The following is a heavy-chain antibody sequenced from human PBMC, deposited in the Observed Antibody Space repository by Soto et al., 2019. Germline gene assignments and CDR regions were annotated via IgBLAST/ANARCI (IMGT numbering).Heavy chain of an antibody. V-gene: IGHV3-30*18. J-gene: IGHJ6*02. CDR1: GFTFSSYG. CDR3: AKVNYGELAYGMDV. Sequence: PGGSLRLSCAASGFTFSSYGMHWVRQAPGKGLEWVAVISYDGSNKYNAASVKGRFTISRDNSKNTLYLQMNSLRAEDTAVYYCAKVNYGELAYGMDVWGQGTTVTVSS. CDR2: ISYDGSNK. D-gene: IGHD4-17*01.